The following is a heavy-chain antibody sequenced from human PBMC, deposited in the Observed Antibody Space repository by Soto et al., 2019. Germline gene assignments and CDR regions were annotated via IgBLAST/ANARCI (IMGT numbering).Heavy chain of an antibody. CDR1: GFTFSNAW. CDR2: IKSKTDGGTT. D-gene: IGHD6-19*01. Sequence: EVQLVESGGGLVKPGGSLRLSCAASGFTFSNAWMSWVRQAPGKGLEWVGRIKSKTDGGTTDYAAPVKGRFTISRDDSKNTLYLQMNSLKTEDTAVYYCTTRIAVAGSSSNKLIDYWGQGTLVTVSS. V-gene: IGHV3-15*01. CDR3: TTRIAVAGSSSNKLIDY. J-gene: IGHJ4*02.